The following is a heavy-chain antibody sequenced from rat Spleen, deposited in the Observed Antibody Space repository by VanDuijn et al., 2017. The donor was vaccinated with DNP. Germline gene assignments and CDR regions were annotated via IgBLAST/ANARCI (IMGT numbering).Heavy chain of an antibody. Sequence: EVQLVESGGGLVQPGRSLKLSCAASGFTFSDYNMAWVRQAPKKGLEWVGTISYDGNSISYRDSVKGRFTISRDTAKSTLYLQMDSLRSEDTATYYCARPDYWGQGVMVTVSS. CDR1: GFTFSDYN. CDR3: ARPDY. J-gene: IGHJ2*01. V-gene: IGHV5-7*01. CDR2: ISYDGNSI.